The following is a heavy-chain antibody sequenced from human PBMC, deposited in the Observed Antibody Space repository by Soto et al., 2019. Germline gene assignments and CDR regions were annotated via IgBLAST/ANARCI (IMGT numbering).Heavy chain of an antibody. D-gene: IGHD3-22*01. J-gene: IGHJ4*02. CDR2: IWYDGNNK. V-gene: IGHV3-33*01. Sequence: QVQLVESEGGVVQPGRSLRLSCAASGFTFSSYGMHWVRQAPGKELEWVAVIWYDGNNKYYADSVKGRFTISRDNSKNTLYLQMNSLRADDTAVYYCARDYYYDSSGCIDYWGQGTLVTVSS. CDR1: GFTFSSYG. CDR3: ARDYYYDSSGCIDY.